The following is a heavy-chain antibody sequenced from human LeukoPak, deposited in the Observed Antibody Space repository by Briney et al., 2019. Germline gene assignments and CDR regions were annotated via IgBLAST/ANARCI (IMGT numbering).Heavy chain of an antibody. D-gene: IGHD4-23*01. CDR1: GYTFTSYY. CDR2: INPSGGST. V-gene: IGHV1-46*01. CDR3: ARDVSHRTKRPAVVTDY. J-gene: IGHJ4*02. Sequence: SVKVSCKASGYTFTSYYMHWVPHAPGQGREWRRIINPSGGSTSYAQKSQGRVTIARDTSTSTVYMELSSLRSEDTAVYYGARDVSHRTKRPAVVTDYWGQGTLVTVSS.